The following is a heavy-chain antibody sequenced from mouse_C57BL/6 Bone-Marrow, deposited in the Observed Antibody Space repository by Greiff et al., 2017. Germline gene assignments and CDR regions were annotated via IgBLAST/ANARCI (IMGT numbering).Heavy chain of an antibody. V-gene: IGHV7-3*01. Sequence: EVKVEESGGGLVQPGGSLSLSCAASGFPFTDYYMSWVRQPPGKALEWLGFIRNKANGYTTEYSASVKGRFTISRDNSQSILYLQMNALRAEDSATYYCARSYAMDYWGQGTSVTVSS. CDR1: GFPFTDYY. CDR2: IRNKANGYTT. J-gene: IGHJ4*01. CDR3: ARSYAMDY.